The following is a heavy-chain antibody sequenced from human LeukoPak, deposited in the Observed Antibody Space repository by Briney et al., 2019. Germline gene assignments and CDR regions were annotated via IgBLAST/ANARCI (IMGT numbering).Heavy chain of an antibody. J-gene: IGHJ5*02. V-gene: IGHV1-69*05. CDR2: IIPIFGTA. CDR1: GGTFSSYA. Sequence: SVKVSCKASGGTFSSYAISWVRHAPGQGLEWMGGIIPIFGTANYAKKFQGRVMITTNESTSTAYMALSSLRSEDTAVYYCARDKGLGPAYWFDPWGQGTLVSVSS. CDR3: ARDKGLGPAYWFDP. D-gene: IGHD2-2*01.